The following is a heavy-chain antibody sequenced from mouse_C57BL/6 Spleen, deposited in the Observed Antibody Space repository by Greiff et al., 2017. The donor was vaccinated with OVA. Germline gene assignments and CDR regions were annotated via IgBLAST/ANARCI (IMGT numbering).Heavy chain of an antibody. CDR3: ARGGRYDYDGQAWFAY. CDR2: ISYDGSN. CDR1: GYSITSGYY. D-gene: IGHD2-4*01. V-gene: IGHV3-6*01. Sequence: EVQLVESGPGLVKPSQSLSLTCSVTGYSITSGYYWNWIRQFPGNKLEWMGYISYDGSNNYNPSLKNRISITRDTSKNQFFLKLNSVTTEDTATYYCARGGRYDYDGQAWFAYWGQGTLVTVSA. J-gene: IGHJ3*01.